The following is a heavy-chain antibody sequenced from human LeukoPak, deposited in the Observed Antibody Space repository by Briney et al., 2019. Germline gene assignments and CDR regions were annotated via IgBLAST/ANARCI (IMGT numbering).Heavy chain of an antibody. CDR2: IYHSGST. J-gene: IGHJ3*02. V-gene: IGHV4-30-2*01. CDR1: GGSISSGGYS. D-gene: IGHD2-15*01. CDR3: ARGSQLRRYCSGGSCYSVAFDT. Sequence: SETLSLTCAVSGGSISSGGYSWSWIRQPPGKGLEWIGYIYHSGSTYYNPSLKSRVTISVDRSKNQFSLKLSSVTAADTAVYYCARGSQLRRYCSGGSCYSVAFDTWGQGTMVTVSS.